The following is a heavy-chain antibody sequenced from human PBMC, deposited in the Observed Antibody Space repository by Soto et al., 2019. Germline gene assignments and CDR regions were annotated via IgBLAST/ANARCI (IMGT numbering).Heavy chain of an antibody. CDR2: INHSGST. CDR1: GGSFSGYY. J-gene: IGHJ6*02. Sequence: PSETLSLTCAVYGGSFSGYYWSWIRQPPGKGLEWIGEINHSGSTNYNPSLKSRITISVDTSKNQFSLKLSSVTAADTAVYYCARGQDGSGSYCMDVWGQGTTVTVSS. CDR3: ARGQDGSGSYCMDV. V-gene: IGHV4-34*01. D-gene: IGHD3-10*01.